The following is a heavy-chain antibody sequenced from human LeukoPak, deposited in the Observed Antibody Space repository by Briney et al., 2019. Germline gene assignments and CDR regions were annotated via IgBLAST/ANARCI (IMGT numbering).Heavy chain of an antibody. CDR1: GFTFRSYW. V-gene: IGHV3-7*02. Sequence: PGGSLRLSCAASGFTFRSYWMNWVRQAPGKGLEWVANIKQDGSEKYYVDSVKGRFTISRDNAKNSLYLQMNSLRAEDTAVYYCARVDGAFDIWGQGTMVTVSS. CDR3: ARVDGAFDI. CDR2: IKQDGSEK. D-gene: IGHD3-9*01. J-gene: IGHJ3*02.